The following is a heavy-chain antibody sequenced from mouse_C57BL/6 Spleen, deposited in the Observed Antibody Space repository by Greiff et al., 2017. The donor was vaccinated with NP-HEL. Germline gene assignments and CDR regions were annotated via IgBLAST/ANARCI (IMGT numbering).Heavy chain of an antibody. V-gene: IGHV5-4*01. Sequence: EVMLVESGGGLVKPGGSLKLSCAASGFTFSSYAMSWVRQTPEKRLEWVATISDGGSYTYYPDNVKGRFTISRDNAKNNLYLQMSHLKSEDTAMYYCARDSPPYYYGSSYWYFDVWGTGTTVTVSS. CDR3: ARDSPPYYYGSSYWYFDV. J-gene: IGHJ1*03. CDR1: GFTFSSYA. D-gene: IGHD1-1*01. CDR2: ISDGGSYT.